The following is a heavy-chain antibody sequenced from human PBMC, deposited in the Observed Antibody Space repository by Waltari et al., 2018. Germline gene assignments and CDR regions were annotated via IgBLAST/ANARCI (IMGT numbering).Heavy chain of an antibody. J-gene: IGHJ4*02. CDR1: GGSFSGYY. D-gene: IGHD2-2*01. Sequence: QVQLQQWGAGLLKPSETLSLTCAVYGGSFSGYYWSWIRQPPGKGLEWIGEINHSGSTTYNPSLKSRVTISVDTSKNQFSLKLSSVTAADTAVYYCARDKYQLLPYTRGFDYWGQGTLVTVSS. CDR3: ARDKYQLLPYTRGFDY. CDR2: INHSGST. V-gene: IGHV4-34*01.